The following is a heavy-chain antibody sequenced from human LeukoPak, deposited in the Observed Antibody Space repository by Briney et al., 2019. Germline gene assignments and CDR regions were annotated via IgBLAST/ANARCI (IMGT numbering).Heavy chain of an antibody. CDR3: AKQAPYEILTGSDY. J-gene: IGHJ4*02. CDR2: ISGSGGST. Sequence: GGSLRLSCAASGFTFSSYGMHWVRQDPRKGLEFLSAISGSGGSTYYADSVKGRFNISRDNSKNTLYLQMNSLRAEDTAVYFCAKQAPYEILTGSDYWGQGTLVTASS. CDR1: GFTFSSYG. D-gene: IGHD3-9*01. V-gene: IGHV3-23*01.